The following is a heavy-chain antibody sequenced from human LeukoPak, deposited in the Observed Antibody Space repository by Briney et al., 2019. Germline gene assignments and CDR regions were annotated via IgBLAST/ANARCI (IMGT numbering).Heavy chain of an antibody. D-gene: IGHD6-13*01. J-gene: IGHJ4*02. CDR1: GFTFSSYG. CDR2: IWYDGTNK. Sequence: GGSLRLSCAASGFTFSSYGIHWVRQAPGKGLEWVAVIWYDGTNKYYADSVKGRFTISRDNSKNTLSLQMNSLRAEDTAVYYCARDFAVGSSWNFFDYWGQGTLVTVSS. V-gene: IGHV3-33*01. CDR3: ARDFAVGSSWNFFDY.